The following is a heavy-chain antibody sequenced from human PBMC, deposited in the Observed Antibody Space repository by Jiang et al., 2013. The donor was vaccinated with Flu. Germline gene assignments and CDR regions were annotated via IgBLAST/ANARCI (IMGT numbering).Heavy chain of an antibody. CDR2: IYPGDSDT. CDR3: ARGYCSSTSCQYYFDY. V-gene: IGHV5-51*01. D-gene: IGHD2-2*01. CDR1: GYSFTSYW. J-gene: IGHJ4*02. Sequence: SCKGSGYSFTSYWIGWVRQMPGKGLEWMGIIYPGDSDTRYSPSFQGQVTISADKSISTAYLQWSSLKASDTAMYYCARGYCSSTSCQYYFDYWGQGTLVTVSS.